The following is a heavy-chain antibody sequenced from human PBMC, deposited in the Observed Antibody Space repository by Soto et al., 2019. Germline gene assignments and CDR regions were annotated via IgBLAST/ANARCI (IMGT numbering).Heavy chain of an antibody. V-gene: IGHV1-69*01. CDR2: VIPLFGTS. Sequence: QLVQSGAEVKKPGSSVKVSCTASGGTFSTYAFSWVRQAPGQGLEWMGGVIPLFGTSTYAQRFQGRVTISADESTSTTYMELSGLTSEDTAVYYCARRAYSSGWKHFYYFDSWGQGSLVTVSS. J-gene: IGHJ4*02. D-gene: IGHD6-19*01. CDR1: GGTFSTYA. CDR3: ARRAYSSGWKHFYYFDS.